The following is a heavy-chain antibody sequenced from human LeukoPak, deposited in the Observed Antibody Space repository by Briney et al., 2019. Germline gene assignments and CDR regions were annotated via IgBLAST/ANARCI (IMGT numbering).Heavy chain of an antibody. Sequence: SETLSLTCTVSGGSISSSSYYWGWIRQPPGKGLEWIGSIYYSGSTYYNPSLKSRVTISVDTSKNQSSLKLSSVTAADTAVYYCARHVRYYDYKNWFDPWGQGTLVTVSS. D-gene: IGHD3-22*01. CDR2: IYYSGST. J-gene: IGHJ5*02. CDR3: ARHVRYYDYKNWFDP. CDR1: GGSISSSSYY. V-gene: IGHV4-39*01.